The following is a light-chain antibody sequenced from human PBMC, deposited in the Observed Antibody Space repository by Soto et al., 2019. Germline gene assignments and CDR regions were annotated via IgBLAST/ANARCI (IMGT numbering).Light chain of an antibody. V-gene: IGKV1-39*01. CDR1: QSISSY. CDR3: QQSYSTLMYT. Sequence: DIQMTQSTSSLSASVGDRVTITCRSSQSISSYLNWYQQKPGKAPQLLIYAASSLESGVPSRFSGSGSGTDFTLTVSSLQPEDFATYYCQQSYSTLMYTFGQGTKLAIK. J-gene: IGKJ2*01. CDR2: AAS.